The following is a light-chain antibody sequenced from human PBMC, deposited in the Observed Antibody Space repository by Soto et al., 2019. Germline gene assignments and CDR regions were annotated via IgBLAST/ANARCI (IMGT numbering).Light chain of an antibody. Sequence: DVQMPQSPSSLSASVGDRVTITCRASQSISSYLNWYQQKPGKAPKLLIYAASSLQSGVPSGFSGSGSGTDFTLTISSLQPEDFATYYCQQSYSTPITFGQGTRLEIK. CDR1: QSISSY. J-gene: IGKJ5*01. CDR3: QQSYSTPIT. V-gene: IGKV1-39*01. CDR2: AAS.